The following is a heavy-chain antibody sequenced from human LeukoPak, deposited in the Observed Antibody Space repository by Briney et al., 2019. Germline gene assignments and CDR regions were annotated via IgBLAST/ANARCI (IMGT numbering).Heavy chain of an antibody. V-gene: IGHV4-61*01. D-gene: IGHD3-16*01. CDR2: IYYSGST. Sequence: PSETLSLTCTVSGGSVSSGNFYWSWIRQPPGKGLEWIGYIYYSGSTNYNPSLKSRVTISVDTSKNQFSLKLSSVTAADTAVYYCARKENAYYYFDYWGQGTLVTVSS. CDR3: ARKENAYYYFDY. CDR1: GGSVSSGNFY. J-gene: IGHJ4*02.